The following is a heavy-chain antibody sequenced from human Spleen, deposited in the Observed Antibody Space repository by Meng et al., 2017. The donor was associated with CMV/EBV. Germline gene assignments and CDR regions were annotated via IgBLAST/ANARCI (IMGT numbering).Heavy chain of an antibody. CDR2: ISSGSSYI. J-gene: IGHJ6*02. Sequence: GESLKISCAASGFTFSSYEMNWVRQAPGKGLEWVSSISSGSSYIYYADSVKGRFTISRDNAKNSLYLQMDSLRAEDTALYYCARVGLGMDVWGQGTTVTVSS. CDR1: GFTFSSYE. V-gene: IGHV3-21*04. CDR3: ARVGLGMDV.